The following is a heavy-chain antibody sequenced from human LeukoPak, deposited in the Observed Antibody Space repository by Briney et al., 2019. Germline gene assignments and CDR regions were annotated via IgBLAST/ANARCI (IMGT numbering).Heavy chain of an antibody. CDR1: GYTFTGCY. V-gene: IGHV1-2*02. CDR2: INPNSGGT. CDR3: ARDPIQVVVPAAIGWFDP. Sequence: ASVKVSCKASGYTFTGCYMHWVRQAPGQGLEWMGWINPNSGGTNYAQKFQGRVTMTRDTSISTAYMELSKLRSDDTAVYYCARDPIQVVVPAAIGWFDPWGQGTLVTVSS. D-gene: IGHD2-2*01. J-gene: IGHJ5*02.